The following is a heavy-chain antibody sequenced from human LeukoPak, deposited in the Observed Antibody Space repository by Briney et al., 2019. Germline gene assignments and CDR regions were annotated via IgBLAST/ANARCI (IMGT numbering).Heavy chain of an antibody. CDR3: ARVSSGWRDFDY. J-gene: IGHJ4*02. CDR2: IYSGGST. CDR1: GFTVSSNY. Sequence: GGSLRLSCAASGFTVSSNYMSWVRQAPGKGLEWVSVIYSGGSTYYADSVKGRFTISRDSSKNTLYLQMNSLRAEDTAVYYCARVSSGWRDFDYWGQGTLVTVSS. D-gene: IGHD6-19*01. V-gene: IGHV3-53*01.